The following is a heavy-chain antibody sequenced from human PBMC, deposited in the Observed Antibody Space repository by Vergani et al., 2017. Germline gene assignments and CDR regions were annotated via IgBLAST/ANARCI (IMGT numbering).Heavy chain of an antibody. V-gene: IGHV2-5*02. J-gene: IGHJ4*02. CDR2: IYWDDDK. D-gene: IGHD4-17*01. Sequence: QITLKESGPTLVKPTQTLTLTCTFSGFSLSTSGVGVGWIRQPPGKALEWLALIYWDDDKRYSPSLKSRLTITKDTSKNQVVLTMTNMDPVDTATYYCAHSEGYLANYGDYYYFDYWGQGTLVTVSS. CDR1: GFSLSTSGVG. CDR3: AHSEGYLANYGDYYYFDY.